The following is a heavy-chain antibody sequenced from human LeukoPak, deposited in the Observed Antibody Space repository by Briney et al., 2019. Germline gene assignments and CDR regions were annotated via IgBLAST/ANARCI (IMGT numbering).Heavy chain of an antibody. V-gene: IGHV5-51*01. CDR2: IYPGDSDT. CDR1: GYSFTSYW. J-gene: IGHJ4*02. Sequence: GESLKISCKGSGYSFTSYWIGWARQMPGKGLEWMGIIYPGDSDTRYSPSFQGQVTISADKSISTAYLQWSSLKASDTAMYYCARRDYYGSGSHQNFDYWGQGTLVTVSS. D-gene: IGHD3-10*01. CDR3: ARRDYYGSGSHQNFDY.